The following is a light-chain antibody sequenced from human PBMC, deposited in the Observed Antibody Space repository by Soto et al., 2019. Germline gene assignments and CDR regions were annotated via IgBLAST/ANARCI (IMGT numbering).Light chain of an antibody. V-gene: IGLV1-40*01. CDR3: RSYDNNLSGYYV. CDR1: SSNIGAGYD. J-gene: IGLJ1*01. CDR2: GNS. Sequence: QSVLTQPPSVSGAPGQRVTISCTGRSSNIGAGYDVHWYQQLPGTAPKLLIYGNSNRPSGVPDRFSGSKSGTSASLAITGLQAEDEADYYCRSYDNNLSGYYVFGTGTKLTVL.